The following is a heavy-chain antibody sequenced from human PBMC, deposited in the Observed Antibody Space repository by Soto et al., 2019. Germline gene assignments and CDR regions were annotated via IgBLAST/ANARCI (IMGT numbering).Heavy chain of an antibody. CDR2: INPNSGGT. CDR3: ARVALIDAGMDV. J-gene: IGHJ6*02. Sequence: VSVKVSCKASGYTFTGYYMHWVRKAPGQGLEWMGWINPNSGGTNYAQKFQGWVTITRDTSISTAYMELSRLRSDDMAVYYCARVALIDAGMDVWGQGTTVTVSS. V-gene: IGHV1-2*04. CDR1: GYTFTGYY. D-gene: IGHD3-16*01.